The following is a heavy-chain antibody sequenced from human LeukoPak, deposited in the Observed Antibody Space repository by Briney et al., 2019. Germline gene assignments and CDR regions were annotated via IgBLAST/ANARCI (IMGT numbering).Heavy chain of an antibody. D-gene: IGHD4-23*01. Sequence: ASVKVSCKASGYTFTSYGITWVRQAPGQGLEWMGWISSYNGDTKYAQKVQGRVTVTTDTSTSTAYMELRSLSLDDTAVYYCARGDYGGGFNYWGQGTLVTVSS. CDR3: ARGDYGGGFNY. V-gene: IGHV1-18*01. CDR2: ISSYNGDT. CDR1: GYTFTSYG. J-gene: IGHJ4*02.